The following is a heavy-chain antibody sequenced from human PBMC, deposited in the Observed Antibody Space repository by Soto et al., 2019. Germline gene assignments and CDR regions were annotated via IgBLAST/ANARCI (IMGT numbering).Heavy chain of an antibody. CDR2: INPKSGGT. J-gene: IGHJ6*02. CDR3: ARGDSTDCSNGVCSFFYNHDMDV. CDR1: GYSFTDYY. D-gene: IGHD2-8*01. V-gene: IGHV1-2*04. Sequence: GASVKVSCKASGYSFTDYYINWVRQAPGQGLDWLGRINPKSGGTSTAQKFQGWVTMTTDASISTASMELTRLTSDDTAIYYCARGDSTDCSNGVCSFFYNHDMDVWGQGTTVTVS.